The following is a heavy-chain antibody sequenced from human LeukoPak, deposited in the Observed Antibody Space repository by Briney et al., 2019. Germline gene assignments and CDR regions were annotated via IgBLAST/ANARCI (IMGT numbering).Heavy chain of an antibody. D-gene: IGHD2-21*01. J-gene: IGHJ3*02. CDR1: EFIFSNYW. CDR3: ARGSDWAFDI. CDR2: IKQDGSET. Sequence: PGGSLRLSCATSEFIFSNYWMSWVRQAPGEGLEWVANIKQDGSETYYVDSVKGRFTISRGNAKNSLYLQMNRLRADDTAVYYCARGSDWAFDIWGQGTMVTVSS. V-gene: IGHV3-7*01.